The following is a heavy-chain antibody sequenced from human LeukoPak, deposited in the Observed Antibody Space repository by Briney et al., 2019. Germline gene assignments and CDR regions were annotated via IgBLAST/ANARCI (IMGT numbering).Heavy chain of an antibody. Sequence: GESLQISCKGSGYRFTSYWIGWVRPVPGKGLEWMGIIYPGDSDTRYSPSFQGQVTISADKSISTAYLQWSSLKASDTAMYYCARHRGIPNAWFDPWGQGTLVTVSS. CDR1: GYRFTSYW. CDR2: IYPGDSDT. V-gene: IGHV5-51*01. J-gene: IGHJ5*02. CDR3: ARHRGIPNAWFDP. D-gene: IGHD3-16*01.